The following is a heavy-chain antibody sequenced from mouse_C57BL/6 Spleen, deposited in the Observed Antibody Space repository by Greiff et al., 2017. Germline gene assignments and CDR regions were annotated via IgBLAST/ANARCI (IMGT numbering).Heavy chain of an antibody. D-gene: IGHD1-1*01. Sequence: EVQLQQSGAELVRPGASVKLSCTASGFNIKDYYMHWVKQRPEQGLEWIGRIDPEDGDTEYAPKFQGKATMTADTSSNTAYLQLSSLTSEDTAVYYCTSPLLRYKMDYWGQGTSVTVSS. V-gene: IGHV14-1*01. CDR3: TSPLLRYKMDY. J-gene: IGHJ4*01. CDR2: IDPEDGDT. CDR1: GFNIKDYY.